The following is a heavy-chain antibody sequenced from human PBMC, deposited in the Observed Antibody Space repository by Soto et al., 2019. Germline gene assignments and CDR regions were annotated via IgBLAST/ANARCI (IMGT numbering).Heavy chain of an antibody. CDR2: ISASNGNT. D-gene: IGHD3-22*01. CDR3: AISETYYFFFGQAEDGIRDL. Sequence: VRQTPGKGLEWMGWISASNGNTNYAQKLQGRVTMTTDTSTSTGYMELRSLRSDDTAVYYCAISETYYFFFGQAEDGIRDL. V-gene: IGHV1-18*01. J-gene: IGHJ2*01.